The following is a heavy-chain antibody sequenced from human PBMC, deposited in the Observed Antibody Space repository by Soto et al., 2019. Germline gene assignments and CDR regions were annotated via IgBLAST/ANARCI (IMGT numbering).Heavy chain of an antibody. D-gene: IGHD2-2*02. CDR3: ARGDIVVVPAAIGGYYYYGMDV. CDR2: IIPIFGTA. Sequence: SVKVSCKASGGTFSSYAISWVRQAPGQGLEWMGGIIPIFGTANYAQKFQGRVTITADESTSTAYMELSSLRSGDTAVYYCARGDIVVVPAAIGGYYYYGMDVWGQGTTVTVSS. J-gene: IGHJ6*02. V-gene: IGHV1-69*13. CDR1: GGTFSSYA.